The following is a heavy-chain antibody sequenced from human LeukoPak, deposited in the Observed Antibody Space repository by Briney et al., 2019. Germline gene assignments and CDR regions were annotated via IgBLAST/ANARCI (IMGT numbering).Heavy chain of an antibody. D-gene: IGHD1-26*01. CDR1: GGSFSGYY. V-gene: IGHV4-34*01. CDR2: INHSGST. CDR3: ARGGATYYYYYGMDV. Sequence: SETLSLTCAVYGGSFSGYYWSWIRHPPGKGLEWIGEINHSGSTNYNPSLKSRVTISVDTSKDQFSLKLSSVTAADTAVYYCARGGATYYYYYGMDVWGQGTTVTVSS. J-gene: IGHJ6*02.